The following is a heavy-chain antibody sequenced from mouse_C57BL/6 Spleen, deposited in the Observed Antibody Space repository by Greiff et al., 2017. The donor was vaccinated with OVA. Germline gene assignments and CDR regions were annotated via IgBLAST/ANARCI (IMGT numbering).Heavy chain of an antibody. Sequence: EVKLEESGGGLVQPGGSMKLSCVASGFTFSNYWMNWVRQSPETGLEWVAQIRLKSDNYATHYAESVKGRFTISRDDSKSSVYLQMNNLRAEDTGIYYCTDPTVVDTGDYWGQGTSVTVSS. J-gene: IGHJ4*01. D-gene: IGHD1-1*01. CDR3: TDPTVVDTGDY. V-gene: IGHV6-3*01. CDR2: IRLKSDNYAT. CDR1: GFTFSNYW.